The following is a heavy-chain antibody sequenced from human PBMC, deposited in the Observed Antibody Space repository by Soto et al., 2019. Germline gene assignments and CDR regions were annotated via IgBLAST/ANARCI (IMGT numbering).Heavy chain of an antibody. CDR3: ARDILTYYYDRSGYYPFDD. CDR1: GGTFSSYA. J-gene: IGHJ4*02. D-gene: IGHD3-22*01. CDR2: IIPIFGTA. V-gene: IGHV1-69*01. Sequence: QVQLVQSGAEVKKPGSSVKVSCKASGGTFSSYAISWVRQAPGQGLDWMGGIIPIFGTANYAQKFQGRVTITGEESMSTGYIERSSLRSVDTAVYYCARDILTYYYDRSGYYPFDDWGQGTLVTVSS.